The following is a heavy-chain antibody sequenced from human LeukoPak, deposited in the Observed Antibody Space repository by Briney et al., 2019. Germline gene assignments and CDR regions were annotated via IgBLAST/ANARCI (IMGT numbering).Heavy chain of an antibody. V-gene: IGHV1-18*01. CDR3: ARDLRRKYSSSSGIDY. CDR1: GYTFTSYG. CDR2: ISAYNGNT. Sequence: ASVKVSCKAFGYTFTSYGISWVRQAPGQGLEWMGWISAYNGNTKYAQKLQGRVTMTTDTSTSTAYMELRSLRSDDTAVYYCARDLRRKYSSSSGIDYWGQGTLVTVSS. D-gene: IGHD6-6*01. J-gene: IGHJ4*02.